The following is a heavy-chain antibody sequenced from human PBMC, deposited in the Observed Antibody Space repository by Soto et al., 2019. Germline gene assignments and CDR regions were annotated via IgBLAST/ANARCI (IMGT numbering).Heavy chain of an antibody. CDR1: GFTFTRYS. CDR2: ISSTTNYI. CDR3: ARESEDLTSNFDY. J-gene: IGHJ4*02. V-gene: IGHV3-21*06. Sequence: GGSLRLSCAASGFTFTRYSMNWVRQAPGKGLEWVSSISSTTNYIYYGDSMKGRFTISRDNAKNSLYLEMNSLRAEDTAVYYCARESEDLTSNFDYWAQGTLVTVSS.